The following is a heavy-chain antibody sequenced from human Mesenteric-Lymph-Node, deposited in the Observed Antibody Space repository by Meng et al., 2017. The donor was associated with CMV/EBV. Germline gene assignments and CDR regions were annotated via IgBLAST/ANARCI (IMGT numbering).Heavy chain of an antibody. CDR3: TGDSVSNPNLDY. CDR2: IYRGDNT. J-gene: IGHJ4*02. D-gene: IGHD3-10*01. CDR1: GFNVRDKY. Sequence: EVHRVESGGGLVQPVGSLRLSCAASGFNVRDKYMSWVRQAPGKGLEWVCIIYRGDNTYYIDSVKDRFTVSRDNSKNTMYLQMNSLRVEDTAVYYCTGDSVSNPNLDYWGQGTLVTVSS. V-gene: IGHV3-66*01.